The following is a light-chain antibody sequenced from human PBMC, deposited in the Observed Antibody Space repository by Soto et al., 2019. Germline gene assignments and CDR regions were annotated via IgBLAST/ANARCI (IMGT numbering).Light chain of an antibody. CDR2: RAS. CDR3: QQSYNSPPWT. Sequence: DIQMTQSPSSLSASVGDRVTISCRASQPISTSLNWYQQKPGTAPRLLIYRASSVKSGVPPRFSGSGSGRDFTLTISSLRPVDIANYFCQQSYNSPPWTFGQGTKVEVK. V-gene: IGKV1-39*01. J-gene: IGKJ1*01. CDR1: QPISTS.